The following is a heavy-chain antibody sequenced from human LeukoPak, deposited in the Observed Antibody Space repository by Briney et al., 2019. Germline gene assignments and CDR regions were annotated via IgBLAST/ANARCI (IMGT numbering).Heavy chain of an antibody. CDR3: VRDKTGWDDY. CDR1: GFTLSKYW. D-gene: IGHD7-27*01. Sequence: GGSLRLSCAAPGFTLSKYWMHWVRQTSGKGLEWVSRINPEKTTINYADSVKGRFTISRDENTVYLEMNSLRADDTAIYHCVRDKTGWDDYWGQGTLVTVSS. CDR2: INPEKTTI. V-gene: IGHV3-74*01. J-gene: IGHJ4*02.